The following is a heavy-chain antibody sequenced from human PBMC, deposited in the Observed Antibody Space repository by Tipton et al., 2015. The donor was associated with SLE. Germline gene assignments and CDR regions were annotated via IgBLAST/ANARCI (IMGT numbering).Heavy chain of an antibody. CDR2: IYSGGST. J-gene: IGHJ6*03. CDR1: GFTVSSNY. CDR3: ARYQSGPTDYYYYYYMDV. Sequence: SLRLSCATSGFTVSSNYMSWVRQAPGKGLEWVSVIYSGGSTYYAASVKGRFTISRDNSKNTLYLQMNSQRAEGTAVYYCARYQSGPTDYYYYYYMDVWGKGTTVTVSS. V-gene: IGHV3-53*01.